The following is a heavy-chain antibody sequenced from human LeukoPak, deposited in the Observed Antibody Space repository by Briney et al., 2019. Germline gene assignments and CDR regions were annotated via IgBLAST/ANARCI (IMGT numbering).Heavy chain of an antibody. D-gene: IGHD3-16*01. J-gene: IGHJ6*03. CDR1: GFTFSSYG. CDR3: ATPGGQYYYYYYYMDV. Sequence: GGSLRLSCAASGFTFSSYGMSWVRQAPGKGLEWVSAISGSGGSTYYADSVKGRFTISRDNSKNTLYLQMNSLRAEDTAVYYCATPGGQYYYYYYYMDVWGKGTTVTISS. V-gene: IGHV3-23*01. CDR2: ISGSGGST.